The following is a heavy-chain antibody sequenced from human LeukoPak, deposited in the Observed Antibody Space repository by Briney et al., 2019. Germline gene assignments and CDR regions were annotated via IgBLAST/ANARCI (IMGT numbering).Heavy chain of an antibody. D-gene: IGHD3-22*01. Sequence: GESLKISCAASGFTFSSYAMHWVRQAPGKGLEYVSTNSSNGGSTYYANSVEGRFTISRDNSKNTLYLQMGSLRAEDMAVYYCARDPGGYSSQYYFDYWGQGTLVTVSS. CDR2: NSSNGGST. J-gene: IGHJ4*02. CDR1: GFTFSSYA. CDR3: ARDPGGYSSQYYFDY. V-gene: IGHV3-64*01.